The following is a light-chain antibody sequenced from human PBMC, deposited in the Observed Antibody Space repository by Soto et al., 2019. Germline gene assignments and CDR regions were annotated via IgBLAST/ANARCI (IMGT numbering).Light chain of an antibody. CDR1: QGISTY. V-gene: IGKV1-27*01. J-gene: IGKJ4*01. CDR3: QKYTNVPT. Sequence: DIQMTQSPSSLSASVGDRVTITCRASQGISTYLAWYQQIPGKVPKLLIAAASTLQSGVPSRFSGSGSGPDFTLNISRLQPEDVATYYCQKYTNVPTFGGGTKVEIK. CDR2: AAS.